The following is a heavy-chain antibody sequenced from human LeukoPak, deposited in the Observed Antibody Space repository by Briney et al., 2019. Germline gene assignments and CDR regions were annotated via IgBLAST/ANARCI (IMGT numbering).Heavy chain of an antibody. J-gene: IGHJ4*02. D-gene: IGHD2-15*01. V-gene: IGHV4-59*01. Sequence: SETLSHTFTVTVGSHSPYYWSWMRQPPWKGLEGIGYIYYGGSTNYNTYLTSRVNTSIDRSKNQFSMILSSMTAADTAVYYCARVSPMEYCSGGSCYPYFDHWGQGTLVTVSS. CDR3: ARVSPMEYCSGGSCYPYFDH. CDR2: IYYGGST. CDR1: VGSHSPYY.